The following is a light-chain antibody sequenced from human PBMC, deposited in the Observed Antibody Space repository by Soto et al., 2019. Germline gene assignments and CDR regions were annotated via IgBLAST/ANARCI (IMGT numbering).Light chain of an antibody. V-gene: IGKV1-5*01. Sequence: DIQMTQSPSVLSASVGDRVTITCRASQSVSSWLAWYQQKPGKAPKLLIFEASTLQRGVPSSFSGSGSGTEFTLTINNLEPDDFATYYCQHYDSHRGSFGQGSKLEIK. CDR1: QSVSSW. J-gene: IGKJ2*01. CDR3: QHYDSHRGS. CDR2: EAS.